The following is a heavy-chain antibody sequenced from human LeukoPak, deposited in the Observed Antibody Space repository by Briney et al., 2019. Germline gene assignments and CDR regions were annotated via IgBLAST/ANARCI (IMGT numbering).Heavy chain of an antibody. CDR2: ISPYTTKA. CDR3: AREGGVGPTAPPDYYSYQMDL. CDR1: GYTFISYG. V-gene: IGHV1-18*01. J-gene: IGHJ6*03. D-gene: IGHD1-26*01. Sequence: ASVKVSCKASGYTFISYGITWVRQAPGQGLEWMGWISPYTTKANYVQKLQGRVTMTTDTSTSTAYMELRSLRSDDTAVNYCAREGGVGPTAPPDYYSYQMDLWGKGTTVTVSS.